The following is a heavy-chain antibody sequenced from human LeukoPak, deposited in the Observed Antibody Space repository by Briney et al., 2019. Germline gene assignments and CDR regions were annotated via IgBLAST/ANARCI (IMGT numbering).Heavy chain of an antibody. Sequence: GGSLRLSCAASGFTFSSYAMSWVRQAPGKGLEWVSAISGSGGSTYYADSVKGRFTISRDNSENTLYLQMNSLRAEDTAVYYCARAEAYGSGSSPFDYWGQGTLVTVSS. J-gene: IGHJ4*02. CDR3: ARAEAYGSGSSPFDY. V-gene: IGHV3-23*01. CDR2: ISGSGGST. D-gene: IGHD3-10*01. CDR1: GFTFSSYA.